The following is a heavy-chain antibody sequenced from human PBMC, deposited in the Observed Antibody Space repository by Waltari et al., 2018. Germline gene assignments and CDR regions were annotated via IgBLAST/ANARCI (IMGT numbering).Heavy chain of an antibody. V-gene: IGHV1-3*01. D-gene: IGHD2-2*01. CDR1: GYTFTSYA. CDR2: INAGNGNT. J-gene: IGHJ6*02. CDR3: ARDQDVVVPAAMVD. Sequence: QVQLVQSGAEVKKPGASVKVSCKASGYTFTSYAMHWVRKAPGQRLEWMGCINAGNGNTKYSQTFQGRVTITRDTSATTAYMELSILRSEDTAVYYCARDQDVVVPAAMVDWGQGTTVTVSS.